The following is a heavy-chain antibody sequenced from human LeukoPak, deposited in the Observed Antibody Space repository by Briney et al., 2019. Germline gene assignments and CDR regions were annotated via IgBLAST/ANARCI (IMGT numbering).Heavy chain of an antibody. CDR1: GGSISSYY. V-gene: IGHV4-59*12. CDR3: ARETANLGRSLDY. CDR2: IYYSGST. J-gene: IGHJ4*02. D-gene: IGHD1-1*01. Sequence: SETLSLTCTVSGGSISSYYWSWIRQPPGKGLEWIGYIYYSGSTNYNPSLKSRITISVDTSKNQFSLKLSSVTAADTAVYYCARETANLGRSLDYWGQGTLVTVSS.